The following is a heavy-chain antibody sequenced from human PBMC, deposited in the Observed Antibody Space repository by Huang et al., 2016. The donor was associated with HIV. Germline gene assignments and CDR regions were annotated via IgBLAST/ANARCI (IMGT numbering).Heavy chain of an antibody. J-gene: IGHJ3*02. Sequence: QVQLQESGPGLVKPSETVSLTCTVSGDSVSSRDYYWNWIRQPPGKGLEWVGFIYYKGNTNYNPALKSRVTIAVDTSKNQFSRNLNSVTAADTAVYYCARDPYPRDAFDIWGQGTLLAVSS. CDR2: IYYKGNT. CDR1: GDSVSSRDYY. V-gene: IGHV4-61*08. CDR3: ARDPYPRDAFDI.